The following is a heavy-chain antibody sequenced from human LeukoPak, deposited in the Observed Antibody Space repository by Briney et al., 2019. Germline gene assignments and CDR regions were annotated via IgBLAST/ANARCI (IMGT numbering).Heavy chain of an antibody. D-gene: IGHD6-25*01. Sequence: ASVKVSCKASGYTFTSYYMHWVRQAPGQGLEWMGQINPGSGDTNYAQKFQGRVTMTRDTSISTIYMELSRLRSDDTAVYYCARGGLDYWGQGTLVTVSS. J-gene: IGHJ4*02. CDR1: GYTFTSYY. CDR3: ARGGLDY. CDR2: INPGSGDT. V-gene: IGHV1-2*06.